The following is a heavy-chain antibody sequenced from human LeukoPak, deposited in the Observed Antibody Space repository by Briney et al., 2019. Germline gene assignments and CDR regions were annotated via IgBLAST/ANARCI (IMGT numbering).Heavy chain of an antibody. V-gene: IGHV4-61*08. CDR3: ARDPQGGGVDV. CDR2: IYYSGST. Sequence: SETLSLTCTVSGGSISSGGYYWSWIRQPPGKGLEWIGHIYYSGSTIHNPSLKSRVTISVDTSKNQFSLKLSSVTAADTAVYYCARDPQGGGVDVWGQGTTVTVSS. J-gene: IGHJ6*02. CDR1: GGSISSGGYY. D-gene: IGHD3-16*01.